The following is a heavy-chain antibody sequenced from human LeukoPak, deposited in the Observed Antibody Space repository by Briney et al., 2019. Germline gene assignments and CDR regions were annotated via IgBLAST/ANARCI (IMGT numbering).Heavy chain of an antibody. CDR3: ARTREETNFDY. CDR1: GGSISSGGYS. Sequence: SETLSLTCAVSGGSISSGGYSWSWIRQPPGKGLEWIGYIYHSGSTYYNPSLKSRVTISVDTSKNQFSLKLSSVTAADTAVYYCARTREETNFDYWGQGTLVTVSS. D-gene: IGHD1-26*01. J-gene: IGHJ4*02. V-gene: IGHV4-30-2*01. CDR2: IYHSGST.